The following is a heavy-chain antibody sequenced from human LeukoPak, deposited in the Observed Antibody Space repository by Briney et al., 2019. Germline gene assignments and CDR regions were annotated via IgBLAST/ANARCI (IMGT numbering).Heavy chain of an antibody. Sequence: PGGSLRLSCAASGFTFSSYSMNWVRQAPGKGLEWVSSISSSSSYIYYADSVKGRFTNSRDNAKNSLYLQMNSLRAEDTAVYYCATNRLNYYGTHIWGQGTLVTVSS. D-gene: IGHD3-10*01. CDR1: GFTFSSYS. CDR3: ATNRLNYYGTHI. CDR2: ISSSSSYI. J-gene: IGHJ4*02. V-gene: IGHV3-21*01.